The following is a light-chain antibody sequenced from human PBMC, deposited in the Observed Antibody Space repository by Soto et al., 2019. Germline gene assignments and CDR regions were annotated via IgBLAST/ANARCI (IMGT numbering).Light chain of an antibody. CDR1: QHVTTTY. CDR2: GAS. V-gene: IGKV3-20*01. J-gene: IGKJ4*01. Sequence: IVLTQSPAALSLSPGERATLPCTASQHVTTTYIAWYQQKFGQAPRLLIYGASTRATGTPDRFTGGGFGTDFTLTISRVEPEDFAVYYCQQYDSSFTFGGGTKVDIK. CDR3: QQYDSSFT.